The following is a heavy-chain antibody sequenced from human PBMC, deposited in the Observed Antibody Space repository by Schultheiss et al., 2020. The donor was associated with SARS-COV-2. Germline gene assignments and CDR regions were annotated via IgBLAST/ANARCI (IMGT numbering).Heavy chain of an antibody. V-gene: IGHV3-48*03. D-gene: IGHD3-3*01. CDR2: ISSSGSTI. Sequence: GGSLRLSCAASGFTFSSYEMNWVRQAPGKGLEWVSYISSSGSTIYYADSVKGRFTISRDNSKNTLYLQMNSLRAEDTAVYYCARDRSGYYSGDGMDVWGQGTTVTVSS. CDR1: GFTFSSYE. J-gene: IGHJ6*02. CDR3: ARDRSGYYSGDGMDV.